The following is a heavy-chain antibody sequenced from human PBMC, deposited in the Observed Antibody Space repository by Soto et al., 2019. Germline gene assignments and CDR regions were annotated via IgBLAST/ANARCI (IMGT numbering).Heavy chain of an antibody. V-gene: IGHV4-30-4*01. J-gene: IGHJ5*02. CDR2: IYYSGST. D-gene: IGHD2-15*01. Sequence: QVQLQESGPGLVKPSQTLSLTCTVSGGSISSGDYYWSWIRQPPGKGLEWIGYIYYSGSTYYNPSLKSRVTISVDTSKNQFSLKLSSVTAADTAVYYCARESAGCSGGSCYSDTAMAYNWFDPWGQGTLVTVSS. CDR1: GGSISSGDYY. CDR3: ARESAGCSGGSCYSDTAMAYNWFDP.